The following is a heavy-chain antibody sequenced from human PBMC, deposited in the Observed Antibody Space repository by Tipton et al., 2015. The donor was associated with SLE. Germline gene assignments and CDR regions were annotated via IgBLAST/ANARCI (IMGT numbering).Heavy chain of an antibody. D-gene: IGHD3-22*01. CDR1: GASIGSSAFS. V-gene: IGHV4-39*01. Sequence: GLVKPSETLSLTCTVSGASIGSSAFSWGWIRQPPGKGLEWIASLSYSGSTYYNPSLRSRVTISVDTSKNQFSLNLNFMTAADTAMYYCATSLNYYDSSGPEGWGQGTMVTVSS. CDR2: LSYSGST. J-gene: IGHJ3*01. CDR3: ATSLNYYDSSGPEG.